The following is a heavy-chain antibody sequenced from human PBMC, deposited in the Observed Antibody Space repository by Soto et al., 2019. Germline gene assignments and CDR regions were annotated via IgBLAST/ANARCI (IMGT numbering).Heavy chain of an antibody. CDR3: ASRDPGTSVDY. CDR2: IYRTGST. J-gene: IGHJ4*02. D-gene: IGHD1-7*01. Sequence: SSETLSLTCTVSGGSFTSNNWWTWVRQPPGQGLEWIGEIYRTGSTNYNPSLKSRVTISLDKSENQFSLKVTSLTAADTAVYYCASRDPGTSVDYWGQGTLVTVSS. CDR1: GGSFTSNNW. V-gene: IGHV4-4*02.